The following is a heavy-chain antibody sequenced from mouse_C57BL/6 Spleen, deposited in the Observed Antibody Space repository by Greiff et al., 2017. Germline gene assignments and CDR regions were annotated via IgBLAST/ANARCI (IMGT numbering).Heavy chain of an antibody. V-gene: IGHV1-18*01. CDR3: ARGRLYGSSSNWYFDV. Sequence: VQLKESGPELVKPGASVKIPCKASGYTFTDYNMDWVKQSHGKSLEWIGDINPNNGGTIYNQKFKGKATLTVDKSSSTAYMELRSLTSEDTAVYYGARGRLYGSSSNWYFDVWGTGTTVTVSS. D-gene: IGHD1-1*01. J-gene: IGHJ1*03. CDR1: GYTFTDYN. CDR2: INPNNGGT.